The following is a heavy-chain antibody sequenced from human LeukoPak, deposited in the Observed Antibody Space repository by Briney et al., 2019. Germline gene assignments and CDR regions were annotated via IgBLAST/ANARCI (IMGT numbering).Heavy chain of an antibody. J-gene: IGHJ4*02. Sequence: PGGSLRLSCAASGFAFDTHAMSWVRQAPGKGLEWVSAISGSGDRTHYADSVKGRFTISRDNSKNTLYLQLHSLRAEDTAIYYCAKDRQKWQWLVMYYFDSWGQGTLVTVSS. D-gene: IGHD6-19*01. V-gene: IGHV3-23*01. CDR2: ISGSGDRT. CDR1: GFAFDTHA. CDR3: AKDRQKWQWLVMYYFDS.